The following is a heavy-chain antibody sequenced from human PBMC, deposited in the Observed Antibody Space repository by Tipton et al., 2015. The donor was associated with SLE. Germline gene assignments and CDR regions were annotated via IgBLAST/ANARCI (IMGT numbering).Heavy chain of an antibody. D-gene: IGHD1-26*01. CDR1: GYTFTSYD. CDR2: MNPNSGDA. Sequence: QSGAEVKKPGASVKVSCKASGYTFTSYDINWVRQATGQGLEWMGWMNPNSGDAGYALKFQGRVTMTRNISKSTAYMELSSLRSEDTAVYYCARRWDWDFYYYMDVWGKGTTVTVSS. J-gene: IGHJ6*03. V-gene: IGHV1-8*01. CDR3: ARRWDWDFYYYMDV.